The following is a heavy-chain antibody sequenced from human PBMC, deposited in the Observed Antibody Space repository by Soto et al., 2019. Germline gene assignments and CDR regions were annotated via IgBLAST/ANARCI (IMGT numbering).Heavy chain of an antibody. CDR1: GFTFSSYA. V-gene: IGHV3-23*01. J-gene: IGHJ4*02. Sequence: EVQLLESGGGLVQPGGSLRLSCAASGFTFSSYAMSWVRQAPGKGLEWVSAISGSGGSTYYADSVKGRFTISRDNSKNTLYLQMNSLRAEDTSVYYCAKTLYYYDSSGYQWGQGTLVTVSS. CDR2: ISGSGGST. D-gene: IGHD3-22*01. CDR3: AKTLYYYDSSGYQ.